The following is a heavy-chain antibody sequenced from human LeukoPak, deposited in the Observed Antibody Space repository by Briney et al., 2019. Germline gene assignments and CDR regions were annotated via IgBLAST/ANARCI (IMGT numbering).Heavy chain of an antibody. V-gene: IGHV3-53*01. CDR1: GFIVSSTY. CDR2: FERGGHT. CDR3: AKGDTDCTCPGY. Sequence: PGGSLRLSCAASGFIVSSTYMSWVRQAPGKGLEWVSTFERGGHTAYADPVKGRFTISRDVSENTIYLQMNSLRVEDTAVYYCAKGDTDCTCPGYWGQGTLVTVSS. J-gene: IGHJ4*02. D-gene: IGHD2-21*02.